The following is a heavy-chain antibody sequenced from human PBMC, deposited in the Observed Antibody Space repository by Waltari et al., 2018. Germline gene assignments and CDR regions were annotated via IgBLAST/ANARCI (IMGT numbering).Heavy chain of an antibody. CDR1: GVTFSRYA. CDR2: ISNSGDKI. Sequence: EVQLLESGGGLVQLGGSLRLSCAASGVTFSRYAMSLVRQAPGKGLEWVSAISNSGDKIDCANSVRGRLTISRDNSKNTLYLQMKSLRAEDTAIYYCAKEYSSSWVSFDYWGQGTLVTVSS. D-gene: IGHD6-13*01. V-gene: IGHV3-23*01. CDR3: AKEYSSSWVSFDY. J-gene: IGHJ4*02.